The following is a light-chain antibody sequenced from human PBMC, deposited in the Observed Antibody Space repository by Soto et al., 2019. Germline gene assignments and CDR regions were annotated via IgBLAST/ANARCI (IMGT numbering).Light chain of an antibody. CDR1: ISDVGSYNL. CDR2: EGS. V-gene: IGLV2-23*01. Sequence: QSALTQPASVSGSPGQSITISCTGNISDVGSYNLVSWYQHHPGKAPKLLLYEGSKRPSGVSNRFSGSKSGNTASLTISGLQAEDEADYHCCSYAGSSTWVFGGGTKLTVL. J-gene: IGLJ3*02. CDR3: CSYAGSSTWV.